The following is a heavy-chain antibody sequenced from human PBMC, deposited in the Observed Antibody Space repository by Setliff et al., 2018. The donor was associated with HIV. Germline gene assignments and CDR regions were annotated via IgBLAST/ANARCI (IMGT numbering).Heavy chain of an antibody. CDR2: MNPNSGNT. D-gene: IGHD1-26*01. CDR1: GYTFTTYE. CDR3: ARRKTHSGSFHDAFDI. V-gene: IGHV1-8*03. Sequence: ASVKVSCKASGYTFTTYEINWVRQAAGQGLEWMGWMNPNSGNTGCAQKFQGRVAITMNTSISTAYMDLSSLRSEDTAVYYCARRKTHSGSFHDAFDIWGQGTMVTVSS. J-gene: IGHJ3*02.